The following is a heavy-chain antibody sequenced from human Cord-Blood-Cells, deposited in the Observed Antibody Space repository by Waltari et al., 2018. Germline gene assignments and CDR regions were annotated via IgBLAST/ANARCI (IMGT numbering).Heavy chain of an antibody. J-gene: IGHJ4*02. CDR1: GFSLSTSGMC. Sequence: QVTLRESGPALVKPTQTLTLTCTFPGFSLSTSGMCVSWIRQPPGKALEWLALIDWDDDKYYSTSLTTRRTTAKDTSKNQVVLTMTNMDPVDTASYYCARIRYGSGSYYYDYWGQGTLVTVSS. V-gene: IGHV2-70*01. CDR2: IDWDDDK. CDR3: ARIRYGSGSYYYDY. D-gene: IGHD3-10*01.